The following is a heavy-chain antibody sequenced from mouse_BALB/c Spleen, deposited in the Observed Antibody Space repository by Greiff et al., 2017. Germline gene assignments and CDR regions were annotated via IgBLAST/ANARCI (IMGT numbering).Heavy chain of an antibody. CDR3: ARDYRYPYYFDY. D-gene: IGHD2-14*01. CDR2: ISYSGST. V-gene: IGHV3-2*02. CDR1: GYSITSDYA. J-gene: IGHJ2*01. Sequence: EVQRVESGPGLVKPSQSLSLTCTVTGYSITSDYAWNWIRQFPGNKLEWMGYISYSGSTSYNPSLKSRISITRDTSKNQFFLQLNSVTTEDTATYYCARDYRYPYYFDYWGQGTTLTVSS.